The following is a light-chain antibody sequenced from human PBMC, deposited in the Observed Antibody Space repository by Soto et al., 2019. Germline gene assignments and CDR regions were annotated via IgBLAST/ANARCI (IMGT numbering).Light chain of an antibody. CDR3: QQYNNWPQT. Sequence: EIVLTQSPGTLSLSPGERATFSCRASQSVSSYLAWYQQKPGQAPRLLIYGASTRATGIPARFSGSGSGTEFTLTISSLQSEDFAVYYCQQYNNWPQTFGQGTKVDIK. CDR1: QSVSSY. J-gene: IGKJ1*01. V-gene: IGKV3-15*01. CDR2: GAS.